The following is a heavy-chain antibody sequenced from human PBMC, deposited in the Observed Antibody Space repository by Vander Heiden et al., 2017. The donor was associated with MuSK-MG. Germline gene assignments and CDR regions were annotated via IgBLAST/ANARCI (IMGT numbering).Heavy chain of an antibody. CDR3: ARSPFDVWGSYRTHYFMDV. CDR1: GYTFTNYW. V-gene: IGHV5-51*01. Sequence: EAQLVQSGAEEKKPGESLKISCKGSGYTFTNYWIGWGRQRPGKGLEFMGIIYPGDSDTRYSPSFQGQVTISADKSISTAYLQWSSLKASDTAMYYCARSPFDVWGSYRTHYFMDVWGQGTTVTVSS. J-gene: IGHJ6*03. CDR2: IYPGDSDT. D-gene: IGHD3-16*02.